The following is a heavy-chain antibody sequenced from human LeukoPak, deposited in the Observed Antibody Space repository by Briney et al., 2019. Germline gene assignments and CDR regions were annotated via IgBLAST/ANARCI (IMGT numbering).Heavy chain of an antibody. CDR3: ARADILSGPHRAFDI. D-gene: IGHD1-14*01. CDR2: ISSSGSTI. V-gene: IGHV3-48*03. Sequence: GGSLRLSCAASGFPFSSYEMNWVRQAPGKGLEWVSYISSSGSTIYYADSVKGRFTISRDNSKNTLYLQMNSLRAEDTAVYYCARADILSGPHRAFDIWGQGTMVTVSS. CDR1: GFPFSSYE. J-gene: IGHJ3*02.